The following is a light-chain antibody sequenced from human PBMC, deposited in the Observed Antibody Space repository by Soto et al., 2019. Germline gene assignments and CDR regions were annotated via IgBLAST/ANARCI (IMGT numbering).Light chain of an antibody. CDR3: QQYGNPPPNA. CDR2: GAS. CDR1: QNITSSY. Sequence: EIVFTQSPGTLSLSPGEKATPSCRASQNITSSYLAWYQQKPGQAPRVLIHGASSRATGIPDRFSGSGSGTDFTLTISRLEPEDFAVYFCQQYGNPPPNAFGQGTKVDIK. J-gene: IGKJ2*01. V-gene: IGKV3-20*01.